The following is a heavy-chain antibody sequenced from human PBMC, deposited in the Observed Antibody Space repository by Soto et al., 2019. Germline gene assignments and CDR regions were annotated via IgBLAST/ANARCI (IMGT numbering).Heavy chain of an antibody. CDR2: IHSTRSP. Sequence: SETLSLTCTVSGDSVSKYYWNWIRQPAGKGLEWIGRIHSTRSPNYNPSLKSRVTMSVDTSKNQFSLKLNLTSVTAADTAVYYCARSPAYGDYANLDTWGQGTRVTVS. J-gene: IGHJ5*02. V-gene: IGHV4-4*07. CDR3: ARSPAYGDYANLDT. CDR1: GDSVSKYY. D-gene: IGHD4-17*01.